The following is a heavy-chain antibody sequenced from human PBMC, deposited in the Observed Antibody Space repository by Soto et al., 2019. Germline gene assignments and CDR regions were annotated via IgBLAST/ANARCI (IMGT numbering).Heavy chain of an antibody. D-gene: IGHD6-19*01. V-gene: IGHV4-4*02. CDR2: VYHSGST. Sequence: QVQLQESGPGLVKPSGTLSLTCAVSGASINTNWWSWVRQPPGKGLEWIGEVYHSGSTNYNPSLMGRVTILLDKSSNHLSLQLSSVTAADPAVYYCARHIEVAGTRGFDYWRQGTLVTVSS. CDR3: ARHIEVAGTRGFDY. CDR1: GASINTNW. J-gene: IGHJ4*02.